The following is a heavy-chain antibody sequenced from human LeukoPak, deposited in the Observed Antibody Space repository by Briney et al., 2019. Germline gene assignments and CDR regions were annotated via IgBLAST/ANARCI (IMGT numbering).Heavy chain of an antibody. D-gene: IGHD3-22*01. V-gene: IGHV1-69*05. CDR3: ASSRGLLHYYMDV. J-gene: IGHJ6*03. CDR1: GGTFLNYA. CDR2: IIPIFGAA. Sequence: SVKVSCKASGGTFLNYAFSWVRQAPGQGLEWMGGIIPIFGAANYAQKFQDRVTVTTDESTTTVYMELSSLRSDDTAVYYCASSRGLLHYYMDVWGKGTTVTVSS.